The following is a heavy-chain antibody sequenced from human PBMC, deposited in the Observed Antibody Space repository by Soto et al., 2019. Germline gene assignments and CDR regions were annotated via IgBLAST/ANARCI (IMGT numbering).Heavy chain of an antibody. V-gene: IGHV1-2*04. D-gene: IGHD6-6*01. CDR3: ARGVLVEGTSSPDIFDY. Sequence: GASVKVSCKASGYTFTGYSMHWVRQAPGQGLEWMGWINPNSGGTNYAQKFQGWVTMTRDTSISTAYMELSSVIAADTAVYYCARGVLVEGTSSPDIFDYWGQGTLVTVSS. J-gene: IGHJ4*02. CDR2: INPNSGGT. CDR1: GYTFTGYS.